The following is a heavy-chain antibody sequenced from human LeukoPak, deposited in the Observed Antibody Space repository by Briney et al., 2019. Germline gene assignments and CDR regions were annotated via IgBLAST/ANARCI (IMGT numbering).Heavy chain of an antibody. CDR2: ITAGNGNT. J-gene: IGHJ3*02. Sequence: ASVKVSCKASGYNFRNYGIGWVRQAPRQGLEWMGWITAGNGNTDYAQKVQGRVTMTTDTSTSTAYMELRSLRSDDTAVYFCARDSARGYSYGYNAFDIWGQGTMVTVSS. V-gene: IGHV1-18*01. CDR1: GYNFRNYG. CDR3: ARDSARGYSYGYNAFDI. D-gene: IGHD5-18*01.